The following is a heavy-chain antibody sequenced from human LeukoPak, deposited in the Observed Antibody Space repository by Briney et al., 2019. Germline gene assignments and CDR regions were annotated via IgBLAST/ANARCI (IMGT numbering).Heavy chain of an antibody. V-gene: IGHV3-23*01. J-gene: IGHJ1*01. CDR3: AKDFIITFGGVIAPIGN. Sequence: GGSLRLSCAASGFTFSTYGMSWVGRAPGKGLDWVSAISGIGSSTYYADSVKGRFTISRDNSQNTLYLQMNSLRAEDTAVYYCAKDFIITFGGVIAPIGNWGQGTLVTVSS. CDR1: GFTFSTYG. D-gene: IGHD3-16*02. CDR2: ISGIGSST.